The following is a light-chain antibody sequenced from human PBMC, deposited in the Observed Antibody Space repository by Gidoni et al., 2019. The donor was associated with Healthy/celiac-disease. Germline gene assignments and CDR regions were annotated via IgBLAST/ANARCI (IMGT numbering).Light chain of an antibody. V-gene: IGKV3-11*01. CDR3: QQRSNWPPST. CDR2: DAS. CDR1: QSVSSY. J-gene: IGKJ2*02. Sequence: EIVLPQSPATLSLSPGERATLSCRASQSVSSYLAWYHQKPGQAPRLLIYDASNRATGIPARFSGSGSGTDFTLTISSLEPEDFAVYYCQQRSNWPPSTFGQGTKLEIK.